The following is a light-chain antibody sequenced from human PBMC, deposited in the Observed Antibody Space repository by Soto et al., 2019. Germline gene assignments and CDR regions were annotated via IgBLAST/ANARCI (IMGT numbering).Light chain of an antibody. J-gene: IGLJ2*01. CDR2: DVS. CDR3: CSYAGSYTFVV. CDR1: SSDVGSYNY. Sequence: QPVLTQPRSVSGSPGQSVTISCTGTSSDVGSYNYVSWYQQHPGKAPKLMISDVSQRPSGVPDRFSGSKSGNTASLTISGLQAEDEANYYCCSYAGSYTFVVFGGGTKVTVL. V-gene: IGLV2-11*01.